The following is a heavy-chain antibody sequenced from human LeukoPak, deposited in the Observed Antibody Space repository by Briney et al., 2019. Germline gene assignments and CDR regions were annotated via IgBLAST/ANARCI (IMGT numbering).Heavy chain of an antibody. D-gene: IGHD3-3*01. J-gene: IGHJ3*02. CDR3: ARDLRSQPNLGFLEWSQEGDAFDI. V-gene: IGHV1-18*01. CDR2: ISAYNGNT. CDR1: GYTFTSYG. Sequence: GASVKVSCKASGYTFTSYGISWVRQAPGQGLEWMGWISAYNGNTNYAQKLQGRVTMTTDTSTSTAYMELRSLRSDDTAVYYCARDLRSQPNLGFLEWSQEGDAFDIWGQGTMVTVSS.